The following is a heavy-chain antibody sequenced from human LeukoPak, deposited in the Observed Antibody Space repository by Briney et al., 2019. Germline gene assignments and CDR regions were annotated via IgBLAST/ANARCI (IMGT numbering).Heavy chain of an antibody. V-gene: IGHV3-15*01. CDR1: GFTFNNAW. CDR3: ATDIRPKYFYDSSGYYALDY. J-gene: IGHJ4*02. CDR2: IKSKTDGGTT. D-gene: IGHD3-22*01. Sequence: GGSLRLSCAASGFTFNNAWMSWVRQAPGKGLEWVGRIKSKTDGGTTDYAAPVKGRFTFSRDDSKNTLYLHMNSLKTEDTAVYYCATDIRPKYFYDSSGYYALDYWGQGTLVTVSS.